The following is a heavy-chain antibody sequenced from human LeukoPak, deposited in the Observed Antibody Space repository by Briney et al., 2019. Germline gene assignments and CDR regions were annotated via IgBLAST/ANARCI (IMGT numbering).Heavy chain of an antibody. CDR2: IYPGDSDT. CDR1: GYSFTSYW. D-gene: IGHD2-15*01. V-gene: IGHV5-51*01. Sequence: GESLKISCKGSGYSFTSYWIGWVRPMPGKGLEWMGIIYPGDSDTRYSPSFQGQVTISADKSISTAYLQWSSLKASDTAMYYCARYCSGGSCYSGRDYYGMDVWGQGTTVTVSS. CDR3: ARYCSGGSCYSGRDYYGMDV. J-gene: IGHJ6*02.